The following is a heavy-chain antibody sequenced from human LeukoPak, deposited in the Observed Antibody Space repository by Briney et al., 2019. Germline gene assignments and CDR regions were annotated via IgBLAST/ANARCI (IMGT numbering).Heavy chain of an antibody. CDR2: IYPGDSDT. CDR3: ARARYCSGGSCYAEY. J-gene: IGHJ4*02. CDR1: GYSSTTYW. Sequence: GESLKISCKGSGYSSTTYWIGWVRQMPGKGLEWMGSIYPGDSDTRYSPSFQGQVTISADKSISTAYLQWSSLKASETAMYYCARARYCSGGSCYAEYWGQGTLVTVSS. D-gene: IGHD2-15*01. V-gene: IGHV5-51*01.